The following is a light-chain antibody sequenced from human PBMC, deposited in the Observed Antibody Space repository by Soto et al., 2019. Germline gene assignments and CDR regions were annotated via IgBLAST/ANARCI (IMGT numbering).Light chain of an antibody. CDR2: GAS. Sequence: DIQMTQSPSSLSASVGDRVTITCQTSQSINTYLNWYQQKPGKAPKLLIYGASSLQSGVPSRFSGSGSGTDFTLTISSLQAEDVAVYNCQQYYSTPPAFGQGTKVDIK. J-gene: IGKJ1*01. CDR1: QSINTY. CDR3: QQYYSTPPA. V-gene: IGKV1-39*01.